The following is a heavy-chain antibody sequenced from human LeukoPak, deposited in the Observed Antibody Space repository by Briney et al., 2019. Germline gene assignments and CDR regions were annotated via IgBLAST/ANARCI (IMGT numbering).Heavy chain of an antibody. D-gene: IGHD6-13*01. Sequence: SETLSLTCTVSGGSLSSGSYYWGWIRPPPGKELEWLGTIYYSGSTYYNPSLSSRVTISVDTSKSQVSLKLSSMTAADTAVFYCARASRETGVAFDIWGLGTMVTVSS. J-gene: IGHJ3*02. CDR3: ARASRETGVAFDI. CDR1: GGSLSSGSYY. V-gene: IGHV4-39*01. CDR2: IYYSGST.